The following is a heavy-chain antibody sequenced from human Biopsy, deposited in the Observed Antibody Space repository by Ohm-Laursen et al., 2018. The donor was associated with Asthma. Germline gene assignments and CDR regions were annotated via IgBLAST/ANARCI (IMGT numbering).Heavy chain of an antibody. CDR2: IHYSGST. J-gene: IGHJ5*02. V-gene: IGHV4-31*03. Sequence: SETLSLTCTVSGDSITSGGCCWNWIRQHPGKGLEWIGYIHYSGSTYYNPSLKSRVSISLDTSKNQFSLSLTSVTAADTAVYYCARTTYGHDGFDPWGQGTLVTVSS. CDR3: ARTTYGHDGFDP. D-gene: IGHD4-17*01. CDR1: GDSITSGGCC.